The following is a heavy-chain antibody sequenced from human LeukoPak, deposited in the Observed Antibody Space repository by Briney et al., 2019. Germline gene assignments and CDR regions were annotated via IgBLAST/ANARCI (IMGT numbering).Heavy chain of an antibody. D-gene: IGHD3-10*01. CDR1: GFTVSSNY. CDR3: ARASGYYYGSGSYSLDY. CDR2: IYSGGST. V-gene: IGHV3-53*01. J-gene: IGHJ4*02. Sequence: PGGSLRLSCAASGFTVSSNYMSWVRQAPGKGLEWVSVIYSGGSTYYADSVKGRFTISRDNSKNTLYLQMNSLRAGDTAVYYCARASGYYYGSGSYSLDYWGQGTLVTVSS.